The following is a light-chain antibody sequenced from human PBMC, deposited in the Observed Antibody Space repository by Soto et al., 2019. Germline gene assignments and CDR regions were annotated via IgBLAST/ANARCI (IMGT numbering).Light chain of an antibody. CDR1: QSVSSY. V-gene: IGKV3-11*01. Sequence: EIVLTQSPATLSLSPGERATLSCRASQSVSSYLAWYQQKPGQAPRLLISDASNRATGIPARFSGSGSGTDFTLTISSLEPEDFAVYYCQQRSNWPFTFGPGNKVDIK. CDR3: QQRSNWPFT. CDR2: DAS. J-gene: IGKJ3*01.